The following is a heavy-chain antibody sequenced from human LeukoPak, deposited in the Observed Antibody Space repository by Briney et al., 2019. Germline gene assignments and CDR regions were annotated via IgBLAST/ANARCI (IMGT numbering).Heavy chain of an antibody. CDR2: IYSSGST. CDR3: ASTHIHGGAFDI. D-gene: IGHD2-21*01. CDR1: GGSLSSGLYY. Sequence: SETLFLTCTVSGGSLSSGLYYWSWIRQPAGKGLEWIGRIYSSGSTNFNPSLKSRVSLSVDTSKNQFSLNLSAVTAADTAVYYCASTHIHGGAFDIWGQGTVVTVSS. J-gene: IGHJ3*02. V-gene: IGHV4-61*02.